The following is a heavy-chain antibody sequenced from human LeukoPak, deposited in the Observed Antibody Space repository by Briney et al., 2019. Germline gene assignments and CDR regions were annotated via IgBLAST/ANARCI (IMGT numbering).Heavy chain of an antibody. V-gene: IGHV4-59*08. J-gene: IGHJ4*02. CDR2: IYYSGST. CDR3: ARHQQLWPIDY. D-gene: IGHD5-18*01. CDR1: GGSISSYY. Sequence: SETLSLTCTVSGGSISSYYWSWIRQPPGKGLEWIGYIYYSGSTNYNPSLKSRVTISVDTSKNQFSLKLSSVTAADTAVYYCARHQQLWPIDYWGQGTLVTVSS.